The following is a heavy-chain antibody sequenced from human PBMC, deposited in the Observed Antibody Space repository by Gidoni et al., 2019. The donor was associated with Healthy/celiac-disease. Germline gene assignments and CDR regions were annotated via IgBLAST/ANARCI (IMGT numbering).Heavy chain of an antibody. CDR3: ARDPDLYGDYVGNWFDP. Sequence: QLQLQESGPGLVKPSETLSLTCTVSGYSISSGYYWGWIRQPPGKGLEWIGSIYHSGSTYYNPSLKSRVTISVDTSKNQFSLKLSSVTAADTAVYYCARDPDLYGDYVGNWFDPWGQGTLVTVSS. CDR1: GYSISSGYY. D-gene: IGHD4-17*01. CDR2: IYHSGST. V-gene: IGHV4-38-2*02. J-gene: IGHJ5*02.